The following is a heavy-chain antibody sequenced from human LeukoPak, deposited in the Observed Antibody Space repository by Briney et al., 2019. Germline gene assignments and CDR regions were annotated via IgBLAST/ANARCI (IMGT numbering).Heavy chain of an antibody. CDR3: ARGSGPRFAP. Sequence: SETLSLTCTVSGGSISGYYWSWIRQPPGQGLEWIGYIYYSGSTHYNPSLKSRVSISVDTSKNNLSLKLTSLTAADTAVYSCARGSGPRFAPWGQGSLVTVSS. CDR1: GGSISGYY. V-gene: IGHV4-59*01. D-gene: IGHD2-8*02. CDR2: IYYSGST. J-gene: IGHJ5*02.